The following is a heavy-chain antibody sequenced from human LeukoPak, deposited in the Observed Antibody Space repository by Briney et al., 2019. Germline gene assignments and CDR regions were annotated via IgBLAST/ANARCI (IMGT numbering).Heavy chain of an antibody. CDR2: ISLTGLT. Sequence: SETLSLTCGVSGGSISNTNWWSWVRQPPGQGLEWIGEISLTGLTHYNPSLESRVTVSLDKSKNQLSLNPTSVTAADTAVYYCSRENGAFSPFGYWGQGTQVTVLS. CDR3: SRENGAFSPFGY. CDR1: GGSISNTNW. V-gene: IGHV4-4*02. D-gene: IGHD2-8*01. J-gene: IGHJ4*02.